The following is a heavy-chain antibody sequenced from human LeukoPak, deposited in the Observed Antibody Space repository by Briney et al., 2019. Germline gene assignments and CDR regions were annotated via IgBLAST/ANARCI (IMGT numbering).Heavy chain of an antibody. CDR2: IIPIFGTA. V-gene: IGHV1-69*13. Sequence: ASVKVSFKASGGTFSSYAISWVRQAPGQGLEWMGGIIPIFGTANYAQKFQGRVTITADESPSTAYMELSSLRSEDTAVYYCARGTNGLRLLQVDYWGQGTLVTVSS. CDR3: ARGTNGLRLLQVDY. D-gene: IGHD2-8*01. J-gene: IGHJ4*02. CDR1: GGTFSSYA.